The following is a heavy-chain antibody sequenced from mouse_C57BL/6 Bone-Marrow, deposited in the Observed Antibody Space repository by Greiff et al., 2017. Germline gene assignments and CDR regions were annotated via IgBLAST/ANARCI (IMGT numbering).Heavy chain of an antibody. J-gene: IGHJ3*01. CDR3: ARLGYYYGSSYTWFAY. CDR1: GYTFTSYW. V-gene: IGHV1-53*01. CDR2: INPSNGGT. D-gene: IGHD1-1*01. Sequence: VQLQQPGTELVKPGASVKLSCKASGYTFTSYWMHWVKQRPGQGLEWIGNINPSNGGTNYNEKFKSTATLTVAKSSSTAYMQLSSLTSEDSAVYYCARLGYYYGSSYTWFAYWGQGTLVTVSA.